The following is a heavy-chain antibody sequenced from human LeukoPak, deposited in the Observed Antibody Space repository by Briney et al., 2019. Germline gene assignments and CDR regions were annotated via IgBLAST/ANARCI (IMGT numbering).Heavy chain of an antibody. CDR1: GFTFSSYG. CDR2: IWYDGSNQ. D-gene: IGHD2-8*01. Sequence: GGSLRLSCAASGFTFSSYGMHWVRQAPGKGLEWVAVIWYDGSNQYYADSVKGRFAISRDNSKNTLYLQMNSLRAEDTAVYYCARARLANGVWVGYYYGMDVWGQGTTVTVSS. CDR3: ARARLANGVWVGYYYGMDV. J-gene: IGHJ6*02. V-gene: IGHV3-33*01.